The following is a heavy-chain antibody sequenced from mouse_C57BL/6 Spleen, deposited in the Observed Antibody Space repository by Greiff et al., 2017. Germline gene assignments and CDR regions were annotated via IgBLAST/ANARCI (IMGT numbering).Heavy chain of an antibody. D-gene: IGHD1-1*01. V-gene: IGHV1-55*01. CDR1: GYTFTSYW. CDR2: IYPGSGST. CDR3: AREGDYGSSSYAMDY. Sequence: QVQLKQPGAELVKPGASVKMSCKASGYTFTSYWITWVKQRPGQGLEWIGDIYPGSGSTNYNEKFKSKATLTVDTSSSTAYMQLSSLTSEDSAVYDCAREGDYGSSSYAMDYWGQGTSVTVSS. J-gene: IGHJ4*01.